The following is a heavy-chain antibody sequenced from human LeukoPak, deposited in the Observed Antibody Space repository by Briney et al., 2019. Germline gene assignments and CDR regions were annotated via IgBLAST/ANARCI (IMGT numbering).Heavy chain of an antibody. J-gene: IGHJ4*02. V-gene: IGHV3-30*02. CDR3: AKDAANLLYYFDH. Sequence: PGRSLRLSCVASGFPLSNHGMHWVRQAPGKGQEWGASIRDDGSDNYSADSVRGRFTISRDNSRNTLFLQMNSLRPEDTAVYYCAKDAANLLYYFDHWGQGALVTVSS. D-gene: IGHD2-15*01. CDR2: IRDDGSDN. CDR1: GFPLSNHG.